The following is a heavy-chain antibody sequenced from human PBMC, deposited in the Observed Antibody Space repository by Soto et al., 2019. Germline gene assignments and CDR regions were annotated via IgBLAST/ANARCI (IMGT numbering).Heavy chain of an antibody. CDR3: AKRFTTFGDVKWFPDFDY. CDR1: GFTFSSHA. V-gene: IGHV3-23*01. D-gene: IGHD3-3*01. J-gene: IGHJ4*02. CDR2: ISCSGTTT. Sequence: EVQLLESGGGLVQPEGSLRLSCAASGFTFSSHAMSWVRQAPGKGLEWVSAISCSGTTTYYAESVKGRFTISRDNSKNTRYLQLNILRVENTAIYYCAKRFTTFGDVKWFPDFDYWAQGKLVPV.